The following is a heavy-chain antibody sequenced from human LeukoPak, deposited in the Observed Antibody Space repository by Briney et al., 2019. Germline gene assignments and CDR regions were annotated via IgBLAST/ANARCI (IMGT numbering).Heavy chain of an antibody. Sequence: GGSLRLSCAASGFTVSSNYMSWVRQAPGKGLEWVSVIYSGGSTYYADSVKGRFTISRDNSKNTLYLQMNSLRAEDTAVYYCARDRRVEFRFDPWGQGTLVTVSS. CDR2: IYSGGST. D-gene: IGHD5-24*01. J-gene: IGHJ5*02. CDR1: GFTVSSNY. V-gene: IGHV3-53*01. CDR3: ARDRRVEFRFDP.